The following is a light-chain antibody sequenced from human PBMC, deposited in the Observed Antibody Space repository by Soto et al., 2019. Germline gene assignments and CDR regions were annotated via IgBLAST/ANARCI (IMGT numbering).Light chain of an antibody. V-gene: IGKV3-20*01. Sequence: EIVLTQSPGTVSLSPGERATLSCRASQSVRSNYVAWYHQKPGQAPRLLIYHPSNRVTGIPDRFSGSGSGTDFTLTISRLEPEDFAVYYCQQYSDSPGTFGQGTKIEIK. CDR3: QQYSDSPGT. CDR2: HPS. CDR1: QSVRSNY. J-gene: IGKJ1*01.